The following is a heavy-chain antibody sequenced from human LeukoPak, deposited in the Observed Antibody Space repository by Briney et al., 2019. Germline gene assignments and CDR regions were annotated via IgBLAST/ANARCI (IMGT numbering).Heavy chain of an antibody. Sequence: SETLSLTCTVSGGSITNYYWSWIRQPPGKGLEWIGYIYNSGSTNYNPSLKSRVTISVDTSMNQFSLKLSSVTAADTAVYYCAEGTGYFDPFDYWGQGTLVTVSS. CDR2: IYNSGST. J-gene: IGHJ4*02. CDR1: GGSITNYY. V-gene: IGHV4-59*01. CDR3: AEGTGYFDPFDY. D-gene: IGHD3-9*01.